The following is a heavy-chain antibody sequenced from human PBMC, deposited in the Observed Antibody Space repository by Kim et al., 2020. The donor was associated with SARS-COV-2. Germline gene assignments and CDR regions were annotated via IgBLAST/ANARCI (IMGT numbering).Heavy chain of an antibody. CDR1: GYTFSNYY. D-gene: IGHD1-26*01. Sequence: GGSLRLSCAASGYTFSNYYMTWIRQAPGKGLEWVASVSTSGLRTYYADSLRGRFTISKDNAKNTVYLQMNSLRPEDTAIYYCARGEHGRGHERNSDS. CDR2: VSTSGLRT. J-gene: IGHJ5*01. V-gene: IGHV3-11*01. CDR3: ARGEHGRGHERNSDS.